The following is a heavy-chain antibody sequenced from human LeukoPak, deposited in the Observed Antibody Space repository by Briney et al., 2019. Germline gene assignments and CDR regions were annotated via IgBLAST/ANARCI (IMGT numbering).Heavy chain of an antibody. D-gene: IGHD3-9*01. V-gene: IGHV3-74*03. CDR1: GFTFSTYW. Sequence: GSLRLSCAASGFTFSTYWMHWVRQAPGKGLVRVSRVRPEGTTTAYADSVKGRFTISRDNAKNTLFLQMNSLSAEDTAVYYCARDLDWILFDYWGQGTLVTVSS. CDR2: VRPEGTTT. CDR3: ARDLDWILFDY. J-gene: IGHJ4*02.